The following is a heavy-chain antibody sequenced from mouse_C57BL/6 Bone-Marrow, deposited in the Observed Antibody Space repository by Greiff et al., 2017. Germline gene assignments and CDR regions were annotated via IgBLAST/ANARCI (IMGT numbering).Heavy chain of an antibody. CDR3: ATDYGSPFAY. J-gene: IGHJ3*01. CDR2: IDPENGDT. D-gene: IGHD1-1*01. V-gene: IGHV14-4*01. Sequence: EVKLQESGAELVRPGASVKLSCTASGFNIKDDYMHWVKQRPEQGLEWIGWIDPENGDTEYASKFQGKATITADTSSNTAYLQLSSLTSEDTAVYYCATDYGSPFAYWGQGTLVTVSA. CDR1: GFNIKDDY.